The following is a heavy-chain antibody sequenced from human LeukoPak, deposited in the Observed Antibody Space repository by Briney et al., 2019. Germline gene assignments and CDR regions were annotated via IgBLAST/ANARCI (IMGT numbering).Heavy chain of an antibody. J-gene: IGHJ6*02. CDR3: ARVRRTAVSRYSGYYYYYGMDV. Sequence: SETLSLTCAVYGGSFSGYYWSWIRQPPGKGLEWIGEINHSGSTNYNPSLKSRVTISVDTSKNQFSLKLSSGTAADTAVYYCARVRRTAVSRYSGYYYYYGMDVWGQGTTVTVSS. D-gene: IGHD1-26*01. CDR1: GGSFSGYY. V-gene: IGHV4-34*01. CDR2: INHSGST.